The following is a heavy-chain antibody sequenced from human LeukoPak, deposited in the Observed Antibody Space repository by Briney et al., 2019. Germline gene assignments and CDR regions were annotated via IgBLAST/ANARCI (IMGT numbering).Heavy chain of an antibody. D-gene: IGHD4-23*01. CDR2: ISSSSSYI. CDR1: GFTFSSYS. V-gene: IGHV3-21*01. CDR3: ARLRNVGGNPHPFNV. J-gene: IGHJ3*01. Sequence: GSLRLSCAASGFTFSSYSMNWVRQAPGKGLEWVSSISSSSSYIYYADSLKGRFTISRDNAKKSLYLQMNSLRAEDTAVYYCARLRNVGGNPHPFNVWGQGTTVTVSS.